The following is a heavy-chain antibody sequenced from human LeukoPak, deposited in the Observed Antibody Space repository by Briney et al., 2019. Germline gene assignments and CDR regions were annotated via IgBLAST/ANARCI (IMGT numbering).Heavy chain of an antibody. CDR2: ISSSGSTI. CDR1: GFTFSSYS. D-gene: IGHD3-10*01. V-gene: IGHV3-48*04. Sequence: GGSLRLSCAASGFTFSSYSMNWVRQAPGKGLEWVSYISSSGSTIYYADSVKGRFTISRDNAKNSLYLQMNSLRAEDTAVYYCARGGPLLWFGEESNFFDYWGQGTLVTVSS. J-gene: IGHJ4*02. CDR3: ARGGPLLWFGEESNFFDY.